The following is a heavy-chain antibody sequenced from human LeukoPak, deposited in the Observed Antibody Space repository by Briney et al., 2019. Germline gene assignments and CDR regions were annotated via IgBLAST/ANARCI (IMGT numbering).Heavy chain of an antibody. CDR1: GFSFSTYA. Sequence: GRSLRLSCAASGFSFSTYAMHWVRQAPGKGLEWVAFISYEGSNKYYTDSVKGRFTVSRDNSKNTLYLQINTLRAEDTAVYRCAKDYGMGTYFGNWGQGALVAVSS. CDR3: AKDYGMGTYFGN. J-gene: IGHJ4*02. D-gene: IGHD1-7*01. CDR2: ISYEGSNK. V-gene: IGHV3-30*18.